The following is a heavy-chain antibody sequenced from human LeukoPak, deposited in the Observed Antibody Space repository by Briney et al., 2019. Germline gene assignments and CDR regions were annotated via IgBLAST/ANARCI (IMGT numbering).Heavy chain of an antibody. CDR3: ARDRPGRYCSSTSCYTASPFDP. Sequence: ASVKVSCKASGYTFTSYDINWVRRATGQGLEWMGWMNPNSGNTGYAQKFQGRVTMTRNTSISTAYMELSSLRSEDTAVYYCARDRPGRYCSSTSCYTASPFDPWGQGTLVIVSS. CDR1: GYTFTSYD. D-gene: IGHD2-2*02. CDR2: MNPNSGNT. J-gene: IGHJ5*02. V-gene: IGHV1-8*01.